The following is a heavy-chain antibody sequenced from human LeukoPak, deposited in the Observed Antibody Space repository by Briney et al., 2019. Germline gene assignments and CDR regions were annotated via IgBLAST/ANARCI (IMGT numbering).Heavy chain of an antibody. J-gene: IGHJ4*02. CDR3: ARAPEQWLVYYFDY. Sequence: GASVKVSCKASGYTFTGYYMHWVRQAPGQGLEWMGWINPNSGGTNYAQKFQGRVTMTRDTSISTAYMELSRLRSDDTAVYYCARAPEQWLVYYFDYWSQGTLVTVSS. V-gene: IGHV1-2*02. D-gene: IGHD6-19*01. CDR1: GYTFTGYY. CDR2: INPNSGGT.